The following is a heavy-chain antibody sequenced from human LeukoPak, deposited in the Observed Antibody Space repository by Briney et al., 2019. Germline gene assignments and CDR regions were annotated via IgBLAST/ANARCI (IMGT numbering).Heavy chain of an antibody. V-gene: IGHV1-46*01. CDR1: GYTFTSYY. D-gene: IGHD2-2*01. CDR2: INPSGGST. Sequence: ASVKVSCXASGYTFTSYYMHWVRQAPGQGLEWMGIINPSGGSTSYAQKFQGRVTMTRDTSTSTVYMELSSLRSEDTAVYYCARSSVPAAMSDYWGQGTLVTVSS. J-gene: IGHJ4*02. CDR3: ARSSVPAAMSDY.